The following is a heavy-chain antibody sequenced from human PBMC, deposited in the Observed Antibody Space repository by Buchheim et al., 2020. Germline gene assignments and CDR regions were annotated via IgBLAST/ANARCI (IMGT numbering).Heavy chain of an antibody. Sequence: EVQLVQSGAEVKKPGESLRISCKGSGYSFTSYWISWVRQMPGKGLEWMGRIDPSDSYTNYSPSFQGHVTISADKSISTAYPQWSSLKASDTAMYYCAKRYCSSTSCHRSMLIDIWGQGT. CDR3: AKRYCSSTSCHRSMLIDI. D-gene: IGHD2-2*01. CDR2: IDPSDSYT. J-gene: IGHJ3*02. CDR1: GYSFTSYW. V-gene: IGHV5-10-1*03.